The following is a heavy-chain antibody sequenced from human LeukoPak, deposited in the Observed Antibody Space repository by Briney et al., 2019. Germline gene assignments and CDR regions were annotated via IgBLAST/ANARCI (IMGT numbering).Heavy chain of an antibody. D-gene: IGHD4-17*01. J-gene: IGHJ3*01. CDR1: GFTFKLYW. V-gene: IGHV3-74*01. CDR3: AKEAGQDYGALDAFDV. CDR2: INDVGSDT. Sequence: GGSLRLSCAASGFTFKLYWMHWVRQVPGKRPVWVSRINDVGSDTIYADSVRGRFTISRDNARNSLYLQMNSLRAEDTAVYYCAKEAGQDYGALDAFDVWGQGTMVTVSS.